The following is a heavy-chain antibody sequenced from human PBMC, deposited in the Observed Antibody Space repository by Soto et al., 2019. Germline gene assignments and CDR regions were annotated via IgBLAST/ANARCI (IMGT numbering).Heavy chain of an antibody. D-gene: IGHD2-15*01. V-gene: IGHV1-3*01. J-gene: IGHJ1*01. Sequence: ASGKVSCKASGYTFTSYAMHWVRQAPGQRLERMGRIIPSIGKAKYAQKFQGRVTITADKSTSTAYMELSSLRSEDTAVYYCARGPDIVVVVAAIAEYFQHWGQGTLVTVSS. CDR3: ARGPDIVVVVAAIAEYFQH. CDR2: IIPSIGKA. CDR1: GYTFTSYA.